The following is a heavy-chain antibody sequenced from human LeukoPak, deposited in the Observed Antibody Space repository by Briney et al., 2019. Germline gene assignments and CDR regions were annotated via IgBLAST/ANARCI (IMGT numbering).Heavy chain of an antibody. CDR1: GFTFTDYE. V-gene: IGHV3-23*01. CDR2: INIDSGRI. Sequence: GGSLRLSCVASGFTFTDYEFNWVRQAPGKGLEWLSFINIDSGRILYADSVKGRFTISRDNSKNTLYLQMNSLRAEDTAVYYCAKGQQLWGGEFDYWGQGTLVTVSS. D-gene: IGHD5-18*01. J-gene: IGHJ4*02. CDR3: AKGQQLWGGEFDY.